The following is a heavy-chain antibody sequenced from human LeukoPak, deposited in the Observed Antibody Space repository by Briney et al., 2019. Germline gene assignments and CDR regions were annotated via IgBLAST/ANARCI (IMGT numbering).Heavy chain of an antibody. Sequence: PSETLSLTCSASGGSIRNYFWSWIRQPAGKGLEWIGRIYTSGSTDYNPSLRSRVTMSVDTSRNQFSLRLTSMTAADTPVYSCPRDRKSEDGVVFYDDYGGQGTLFAV. CDR3: PRDRKSEDGVVFYDDY. D-gene: IGHD3-3*01. CDR1: GGSIRNYF. CDR2: IYTSGST. J-gene: IGHJ4*02. V-gene: IGHV4-4*07.